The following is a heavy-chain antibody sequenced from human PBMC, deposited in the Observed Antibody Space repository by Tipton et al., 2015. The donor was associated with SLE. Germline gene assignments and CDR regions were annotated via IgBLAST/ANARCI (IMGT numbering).Heavy chain of an antibody. CDR3: ARPIAFAGAFDI. J-gene: IGHJ3*02. D-gene: IGHD6-13*01. CDR2: IDHSRST. CDR1: GGSFSVHY. V-gene: IGHV4-34*01. Sequence: GLVKPSETLSLTCAVYGGSFSVHYWSWSWIRQPPGKGLEWIGEIDHSRSTNYNPSLKSRVTISVDTSKNQFSLKLNSVTAADTAVYYCARPIAFAGAFDIWGQGTMVTVSS.